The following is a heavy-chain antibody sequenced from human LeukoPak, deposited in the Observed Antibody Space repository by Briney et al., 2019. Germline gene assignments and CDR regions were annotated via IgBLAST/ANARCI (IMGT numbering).Heavy chain of an antibody. V-gene: IGHV4-39*07. CDR3: ARWAYYDILTGLTYYYYGMDV. CDR2: IYYSGNT. Sequence: SETLTLTCTVSGGSVSTSDYCWGWIRQPPGKGLEWIGSIYYSGNTYYNPSLKSRVTISVDTSKNQFSLKLSSVTAADTAVYYCARWAYYDILTGLTYYYYGMDVWGQGTTVTVSS. D-gene: IGHD3-9*01. CDR1: GGSVSTSDYC. J-gene: IGHJ6*02.